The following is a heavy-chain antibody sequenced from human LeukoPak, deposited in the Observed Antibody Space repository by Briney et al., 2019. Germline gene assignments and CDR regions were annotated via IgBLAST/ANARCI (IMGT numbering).Heavy chain of an antibody. CDR3: ARDRKSWNPPLGFDP. V-gene: IGHV4-59*01. CDR1: GGSISSYY. D-gene: IGHD1-1*01. Sequence: SETLSLTCTVSGGSISSYYWSWIRQPPGKGLEWIGYIYYSGSTNYNPSLKSRVTISVDTSKNQFSLKLSSVTAADTAVYYCARDRKSWNPPLGFDPWGQGTLVTVSS. CDR2: IYYSGST. J-gene: IGHJ5*02.